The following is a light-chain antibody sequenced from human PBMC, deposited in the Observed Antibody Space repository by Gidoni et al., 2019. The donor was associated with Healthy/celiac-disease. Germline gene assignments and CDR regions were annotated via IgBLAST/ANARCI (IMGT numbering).Light chain of an antibody. Sequence: QSVLTQPPSVSGAPGSRVTISCPGSSSNIGAGYDVHWYQQLPGTAPKLLIYGNSNRPSGVPDRFSGSKSGTSASLAITGLQAEDEADYYCQSYDSSLSGYVFGTGTKVTAL. CDR1: SSNIGAGYD. V-gene: IGLV1-40*01. J-gene: IGLJ1*01. CDR2: GNS. CDR3: QSYDSSLSGYV.